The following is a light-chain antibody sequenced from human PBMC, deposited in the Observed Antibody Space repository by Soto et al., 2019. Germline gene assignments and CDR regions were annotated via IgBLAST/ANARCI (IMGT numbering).Light chain of an antibody. CDR3: QQYNSYSLT. CDR1: QSISSW. Sequence: IQMTQSPSPPSATVGDRVTITCRASQSISSWLAWYQQKPGKAPKLLIYDASSLESGVPSRFSGSGSGTEFTLTISSLQPDDFATYYCQQYNSYSLTFGGGTKVDIK. V-gene: IGKV1-5*01. J-gene: IGKJ4*01. CDR2: DAS.